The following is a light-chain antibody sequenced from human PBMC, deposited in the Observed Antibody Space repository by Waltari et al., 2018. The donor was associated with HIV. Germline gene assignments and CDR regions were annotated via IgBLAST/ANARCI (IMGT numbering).Light chain of an antibody. J-gene: IGKJ2*01. V-gene: IGKV3-11*01. CDR2: DAS. Sequence: EIVLTQSPATLSLSPGERATLSCRASQSVSSYLAWYQQKPGQAPRLLIYDASNRATGIPARVSGSGSVTDFTLTISNLEPEDFAVYYCQQRSNWPPLYTFGQGTKLEIK. CDR1: QSVSSY. CDR3: QQRSNWPPLYT.